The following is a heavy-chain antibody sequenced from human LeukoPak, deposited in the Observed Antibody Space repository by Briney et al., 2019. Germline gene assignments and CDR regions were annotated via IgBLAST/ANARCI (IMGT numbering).Heavy chain of an antibody. CDR3: ARTLIRGVSPFDP. CDR1: GGSISSYY. D-gene: IGHD3-10*01. J-gene: IGHJ5*02. V-gene: IGHV4-59*08. Sequence: PSETLSLTCTVSGGSISSYYWSWIRQPPGKGLEWIGYIYYSGSTNYNPSLKSRVTISVDTSKNQFSLKLSSVTAADTAVYYRARTLIRGVSPFDPWGQGTLATVSS. CDR2: IYYSGST.